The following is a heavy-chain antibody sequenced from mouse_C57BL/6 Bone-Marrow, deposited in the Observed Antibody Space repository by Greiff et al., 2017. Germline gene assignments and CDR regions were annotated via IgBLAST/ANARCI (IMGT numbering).Heavy chain of an antibody. J-gene: IGHJ1*03. CDR2: IRNKANGYTT. Sequence: EVQVVESGGGLVQPGGSLSLSCAASGFTFTDYYMSWVRQPPGKALEWLGFIRNKANGYTTEYSASVKGRFTISRDNSQRILYLQMNALRAEDSATYYWARYRGRWYFDVWGTGTTVTVSS. CDR3: ARYRGRWYFDV. V-gene: IGHV7-3*01. CDR1: GFTFTDYY.